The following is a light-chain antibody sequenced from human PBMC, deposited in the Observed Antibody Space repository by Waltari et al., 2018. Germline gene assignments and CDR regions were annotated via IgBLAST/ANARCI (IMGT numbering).Light chain of an antibody. V-gene: IGLV2-23*01. CDR2: DDN. J-gene: IGLJ3*02. CDR1: SSDVGNYNL. CDR3: CSYAGSYTWV. Sequence: QSALTQPASVSGSPGQSITISCTGTSSDVGNYNLVSWYQQYPGKAPKVMIYDDNRRPSGVSDRFSGSKSGNTASLTISGVQAEDEADYYCCSYAGSYTWVFGGGTKLTGL.